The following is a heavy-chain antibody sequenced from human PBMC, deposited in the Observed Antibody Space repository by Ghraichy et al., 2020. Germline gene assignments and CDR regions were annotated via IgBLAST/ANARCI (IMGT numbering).Heavy chain of an antibody. Sequence: SETLSLTCAVYGGSFSDYYWSWIRQPPGKGLEWIGEINHRGSTNYNPSLKSRVTISVDTSKNQFSLNLSSVTAADTAVYYCARFVGYTQYFDYWGQGNLVTVSS. CDR2: INHRGST. J-gene: IGHJ4*02. V-gene: IGHV4-34*01. CDR3: ARFVGYTQYFDY. D-gene: IGHD3-16*02. CDR1: GGSFSDYY.